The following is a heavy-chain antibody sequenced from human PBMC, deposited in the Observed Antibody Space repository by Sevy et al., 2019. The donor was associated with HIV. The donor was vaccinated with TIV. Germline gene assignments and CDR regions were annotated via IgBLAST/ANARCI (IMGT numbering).Heavy chain of an antibody. CDR2: IWYDGSNK. CDR3: ARGGYSYGYPYYFDY. Sequence: GGSQRLSCAASGFTFSSYGMHWVRQAPGKGLEWVAVIWYDGSNKYYADSVKGRFTISRDNSKNTLYLQMNSLRAEDTAVYYCARGGYSYGYPYYFDYWGQGTLVTVSS. D-gene: IGHD5-18*01. CDR1: GFTFSSYG. J-gene: IGHJ4*02. V-gene: IGHV3-33*01.